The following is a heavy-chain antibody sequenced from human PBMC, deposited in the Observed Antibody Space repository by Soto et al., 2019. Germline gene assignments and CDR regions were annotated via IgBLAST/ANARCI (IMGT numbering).Heavy chain of an antibody. CDR3: ARGIAAAGPKLDY. CDR1: GGSISSGCYY. J-gene: IGHJ4*02. V-gene: IGHV4-31*03. D-gene: IGHD6-13*01. CDR2: IYYSGST. Sequence: SETLSLTCTVSGGSISSGCYYWSWIRQHPGKGLEWIGYIYYSGSTYYNPSLKSRVTISVDTSKNQFSLKLSSVTAADTAVYYCARGIAAAGPKLDYWGQGTLVTVSS.